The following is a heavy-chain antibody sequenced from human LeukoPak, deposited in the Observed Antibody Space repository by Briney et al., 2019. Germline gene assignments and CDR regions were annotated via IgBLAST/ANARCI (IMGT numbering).Heavy chain of an antibody. V-gene: IGHV3-30*03. Sequence: PGGSLRLSCVDSGFTFSRSIIHWVRQAPGKGLGWVAGMSFDGSKYYGDSVKGRFTISRDDSKNTVHLQMDSLRPEDTAVYYCAREGHSSGYCGVFDIWGQGTTVSVSS. D-gene: IGHD3-22*01. CDR2: MSFDGSK. CDR3: AREGHSSGYCGVFDI. CDR1: GFTFSRSI. J-gene: IGHJ3*02.